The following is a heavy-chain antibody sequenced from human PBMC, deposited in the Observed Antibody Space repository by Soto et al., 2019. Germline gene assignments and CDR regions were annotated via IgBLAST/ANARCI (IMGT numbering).Heavy chain of an antibody. CDR3: AREDVVVVAATRAPSAFDI. CDR1: GYTFTGYY. J-gene: IGHJ3*02. CDR2: INPNSGGT. V-gene: IGHV1-2*04. Sequence: ASVKVSCKASGYTFTGYYMHWVRQAPGQGLEWMGWINPNSGGTNYAQKFQGWVTMTRDTSISTAYMELSRLRSDDTAVYYCAREDVVVVAATRAPSAFDIWGQGTMVTVS. D-gene: IGHD2-15*01.